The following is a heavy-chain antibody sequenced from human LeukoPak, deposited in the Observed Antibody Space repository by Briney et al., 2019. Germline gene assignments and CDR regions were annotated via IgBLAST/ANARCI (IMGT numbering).Heavy chain of an antibody. V-gene: IGHV3-30*02. CDR2: IRNDGSII. CDR3: ARDSSSAEDFDY. D-gene: IGHD6-13*01. J-gene: IGHJ4*02. CDR1: GFTFSSYG. Sequence: GGSLRLSCAASGFTFSSYGMHWIRQAPGKGLEWVAFIRNDGSIIYNADSVKGRFTISRDNSKNTLYLQMNSLRADDTAVYYCARDSSSAEDFDYWGQGTLVTVSS.